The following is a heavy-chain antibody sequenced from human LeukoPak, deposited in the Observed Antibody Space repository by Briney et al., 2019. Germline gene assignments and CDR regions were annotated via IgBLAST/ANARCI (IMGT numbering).Heavy chain of an antibody. CDR1: GGSISTYY. Sequence: SETLSLTCTVSGGSISTYYWSWIRQPPGKGLEWIGCSHYSGSTNYNPSLKSRVTISVDTSKNQFSLKLSSVTVADTAVYYCARADNWNRPFDYWGQGTLVTVSS. V-gene: IGHV4-59*12. CDR3: ARADNWNRPFDY. CDR2: SHYSGST. J-gene: IGHJ4*02. D-gene: IGHD1-20*01.